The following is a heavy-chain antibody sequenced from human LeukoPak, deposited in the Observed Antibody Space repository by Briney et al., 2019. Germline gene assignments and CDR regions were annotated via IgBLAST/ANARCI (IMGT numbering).Heavy chain of an antibody. D-gene: IGHD3-3*01. CDR3: ARGGRSLDY. Sequence: GGSLRLSCAASGFTFSSYWMHWVRQVPGKGLVWVPRITNDGSSTAHADSVKGRLTISRDDAKNTLYLQMNSLRAEDTAVYYCARGGRSLDYWGQGTLVTVSS. V-gene: IGHV3-74*01. CDR2: ITNDGSST. CDR1: GFTFSSYW. J-gene: IGHJ4*02.